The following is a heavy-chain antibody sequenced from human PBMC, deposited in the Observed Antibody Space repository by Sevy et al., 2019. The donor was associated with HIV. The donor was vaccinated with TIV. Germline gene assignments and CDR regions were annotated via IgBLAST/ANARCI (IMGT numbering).Heavy chain of an antibody. CDR3: ARAVVVVAATPVNWFDP. J-gene: IGHJ5*02. CDR2: ISSCSSYT. V-gene: IGHV3-11*06. CDR1: GFTFSDYY. D-gene: IGHD2-15*01. Sequence: GGSLRLSCAASGFTFSDYYMSWIRQAPGKGLEWVSYISSCSSYTNYAESVKGRFTISGDNAKSSLYLQMNSLRAEDTAVYYCARAVVVVAATPVNWFDPWGQGTLVTVSS.